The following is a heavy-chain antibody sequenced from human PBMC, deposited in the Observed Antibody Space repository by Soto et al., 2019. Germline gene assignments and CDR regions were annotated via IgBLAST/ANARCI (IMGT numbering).Heavy chain of an antibody. Sequence: GGSLRLSCAASGFTFGSYTMHWVRQVTGKGLEWVALISYDGGNKYYADSVKGRFTISRDNSKNTLYLQMNSLRAEDTAVYYCARDNDGAQFASSYTVLRGQGVLVTVSS. J-gene: IGHJ4*02. D-gene: IGHD2-2*02. CDR1: GFTFGSYT. V-gene: IGHV3-30-3*01. CDR3: ARDNDGAQFASSYTVL. CDR2: ISYDGGNK.